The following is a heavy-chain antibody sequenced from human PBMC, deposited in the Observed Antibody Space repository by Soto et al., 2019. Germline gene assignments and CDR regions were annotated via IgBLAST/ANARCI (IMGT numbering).Heavy chain of an antibody. V-gene: IGHV4-31*03. CDR1: GGSITSGGYY. Sequence: QVQLQESGPGLVKPSQTLSLTCTVSGGSITSGGYYWSWLRQHPGKGLEWIGYIYYSGSTYYNPSLKGRVTISVDTSKHQFALKLGSVTAADTAVYYCARGNSSGWYNYWGQGTLVTVSS. CDR3: ARGNSSGWYNY. CDR2: IYYSGST. J-gene: IGHJ4*02. D-gene: IGHD6-19*01.